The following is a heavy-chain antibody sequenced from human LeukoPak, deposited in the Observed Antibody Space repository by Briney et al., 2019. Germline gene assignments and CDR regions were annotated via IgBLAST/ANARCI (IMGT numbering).Heavy chain of an antibody. CDR1: GFTFDDYA. D-gene: IGHD2-15*01. J-gene: IGHJ5*02. Sequence: GGSLRLSCAASGFTFDDYAMHWVRQAPGKGLEWVSLISWDGGSTYYADSVKGRFTISRDNSKNTPYPQMNSLRAEDTAVYYCAKGPPRMVVSWFDPWGQGTLVTVSS. V-gene: IGHV3-43D*04. CDR2: ISWDGGST. CDR3: AKGPPRMVVSWFDP.